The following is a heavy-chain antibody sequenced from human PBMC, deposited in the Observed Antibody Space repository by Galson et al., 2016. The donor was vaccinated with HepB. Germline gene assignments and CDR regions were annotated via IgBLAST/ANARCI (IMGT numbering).Heavy chain of an antibody. D-gene: IGHD6-6*01. V-gene: IGHV4-39*07. Sequence: TLSLTCTVSGGSISSSSYYWVWIRQPPGKGLEWIGSIYKSGSTYYNASLKTRVTISVDTSKDQLSLRLSSVTAADTALYYCATRSGLSSSWSSFDYWGQGALVTVSS. J-gene: IGHJ4*02. CDR1: GGSISSSSYY. CDR2: IYKSGST. CDR3: ATRSGLSSSWSSFDY.